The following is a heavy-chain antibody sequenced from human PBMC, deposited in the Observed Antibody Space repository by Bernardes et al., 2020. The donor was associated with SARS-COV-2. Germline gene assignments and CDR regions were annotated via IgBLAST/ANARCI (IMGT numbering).Heavy chain of an antibody. Sequence: GGSLRVCCAASGFTFSSYWMNWVRQAPGKGLEWVANIKQDGSETYYVDSVKGRFTISRDNAKNSLYLQMNSLRVEDTAVYYCATGSLKFWGQGTLVTVSS. CDR3: ATGSLKF. CDR1: GFTFSSYW. V-gene: IGHV3-7*01. J-gene: IGHJ4*02. CDR2: IKQDGSET.